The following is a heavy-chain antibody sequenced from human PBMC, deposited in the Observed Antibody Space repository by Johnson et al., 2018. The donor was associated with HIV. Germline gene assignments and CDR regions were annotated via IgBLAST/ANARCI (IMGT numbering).Heavy chain of an antibody. Sequence: QMLLVESGGGLVQPGGSLRLSCAASGFTFSSYGIHWVRQAPGKGLEWVALIWYDGSNKYYADSVKGRFTISRDNSKNTLYLQMNSLRAEDTAVYYCAKDLFTEREDDAFDIWGQGTMVTVSS. D-gene: IGHD1-26*01. J-gene: IGHJ3*02. CDR2: IWYDGSNK. V-gene: IGHV3-33*06. CDR1: GFTFSSYG. CDR3: AKDLFTEREDDAFDI.